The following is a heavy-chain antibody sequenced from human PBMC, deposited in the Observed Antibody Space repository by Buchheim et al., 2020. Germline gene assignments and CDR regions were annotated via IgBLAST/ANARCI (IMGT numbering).Heavy chain of an antibody. CDR2: ISYDGSNK. Sequence: QVQLVESGGGVVQPGRSLRLSCAASGFTFSSYGMHWVRQAPGKGLEWVAVISYDGSNKYYADSVKGRFTISRDNSKNTLYLQMNSLRAEDTAVYYCANAYYHGTRDDYWGQGTL. J-gene: IGHJ4*02. V-gene: IGHV3-30*18. CDR1: GFTFSSYG. CDR3: ANAYYHGTRDDY. D-gene: IGHD3-10*01.